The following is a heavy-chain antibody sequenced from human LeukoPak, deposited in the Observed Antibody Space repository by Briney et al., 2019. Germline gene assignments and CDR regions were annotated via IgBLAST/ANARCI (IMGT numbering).Heavy chain of an antibody. CDR1: GYPFTVKW. CDR2: ISPSGDIT. CDR3: AREVGTVKHFDM. D-gene: IGHD1-26*01. J-gene: IGHJ3*02. Sequence: ASVKVSCKESGYPFTVKWMHWVRQTPGQGLEWMGVISPSGDITIDAQEFQGRVIMTRDTSTGTVYMELISLRSEDTALYYCAREVGTVKHFDMWGQGTLVTASS. V-gene: IGHV1-46*01.